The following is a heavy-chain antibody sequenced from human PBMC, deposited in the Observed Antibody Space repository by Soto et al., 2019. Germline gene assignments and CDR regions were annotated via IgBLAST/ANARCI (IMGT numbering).Heavy chain of an antibody. D-gene: IGHD6-13*01. J-gene: IGHJ4*02. Sequence: QAGGSLRLSCAASGFNFSSYAMHWVRQAPGKGLEWVAVISYDGGKKYYADSVKGRFTISRDNSKNTLYVEMNSLSAEDAAVYYCAREGQPAAGTTPHNWGRGTLVTVSS. CDR3: AREGQPAAGTTPHN. CDR1: GFNFSSYA. V-gene: IGHV3-30*04. CDR2: ISYDGGKK.